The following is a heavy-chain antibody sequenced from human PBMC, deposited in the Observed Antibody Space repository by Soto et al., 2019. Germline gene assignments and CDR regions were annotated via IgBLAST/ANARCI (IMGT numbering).Heavy chain of an antibody. CDR1: GGSISSGGYY. D-gene: IGHD3-22*01. Sequence: QVQLQESGPGLVKPSQTLSLTCTVSGGSISSGGYYWSWIRQHPGKGLEWIGYIYYSGSTHYNPSPKSRVTTSVDKSKNQFSLQLSSVTAADTAVYYCAIYDSSGSRGFQHWGQGTLVTVSS. V-gene: IGHV4-31*03. CDR3: AIYDSSGSRGFQH. CDR2: IYYSGST. J-gene: IGHJ1*01.